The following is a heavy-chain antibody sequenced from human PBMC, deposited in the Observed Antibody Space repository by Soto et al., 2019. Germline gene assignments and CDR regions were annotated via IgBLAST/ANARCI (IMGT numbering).Heavy chain of an antibody. CDR1: GGTFSSYA. V-gene: IGHV1-69*12. J-gene: IGHJ4*02. Sequence: QVQLVQSGAEVKKPGSSVKVSCKASGGTFSSYAISWVRQAPGQGLEWMGGIIPIFGTANYAQKFQGSVTITADESTSTASMELSSLRSEDTAVYYCPRESRYCSGGSCYFLPGIDYWGQGTLVTVSS. CDR2: IIPIFGTA. D-gene: IGHD2-15*01. CDR3: PRESRYCSGGSCYFLPGIDY.